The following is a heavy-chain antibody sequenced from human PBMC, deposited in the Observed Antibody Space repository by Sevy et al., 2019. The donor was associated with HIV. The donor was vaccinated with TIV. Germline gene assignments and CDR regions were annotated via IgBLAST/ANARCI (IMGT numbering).Heavy chain of an antibody. CDR1: GFTFSDYA. Sequence: GGSLRLSCVASGFTFSDYAMSWVRQAPGKGLEWVSAINGKGRSTHYADFVEGRFTISRDNSKNSLFLQMNSLRAEDTAIYYCAKTVNSGGGVVPAANYYDYGMDVGGQGTTVTVSS. J-gene: IGHJ6*02. V-gene: IGHV3-23*01. D-gene: IGHD2-2*01. CDR2: INGKGRST. CDR3: AKTVNSGGGVVPAANYYDYGMDV.